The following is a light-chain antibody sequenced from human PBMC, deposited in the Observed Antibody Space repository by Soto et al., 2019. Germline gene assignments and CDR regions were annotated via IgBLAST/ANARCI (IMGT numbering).Light chain of an antibody. CDR1: QSITTW. J-gene: IGKJ1*01. CDR3: QNYTVYSPWR. V-gene: IGKV1-5*01. Sequence: DIQMTQSPSTVSAYVGDSVTITCRSSQSITTWLAWYQQRPGKAPKLLIYDVSSLQSGVPSRFRGSGSGTEFTLTISSLQPDDFATYYCQNYTVYSPWRFGQGTKV. CDR2: DVS.